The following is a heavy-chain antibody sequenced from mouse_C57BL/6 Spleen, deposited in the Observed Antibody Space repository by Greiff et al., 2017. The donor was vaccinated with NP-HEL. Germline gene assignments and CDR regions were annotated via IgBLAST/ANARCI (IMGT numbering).Heavy chain of an antibody. CDR2: IDPSDSET. CDR3: ARGDYDGTWFAY. CDR1: GYTFTSYW. V-gene: IGHV1-52*01. D-gene: IGHD2-4*01. Sequence: QVQLQQPGAELVRPESSVKLSCKASGYTFTSYWMHWVKQRPIQGLEWIGNIDPSDSETHYNQKFKDKATLTVDKSSSTAYMQLSSLTSEDSAVYYCARGDYDGTWFAYWDQGTLVTVSA. J-gene: IGHJ3*01.